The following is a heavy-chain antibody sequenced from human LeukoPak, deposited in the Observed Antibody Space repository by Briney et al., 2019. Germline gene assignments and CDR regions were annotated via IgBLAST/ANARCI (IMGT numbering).Heavy chain of an antibody. CDR1: GFTFSSYS. Sequence: GGSLRLSCEAPGFTFSSYSMNWVRQAPGKGLEWVSYISSSSSTIYYADSVKGRFTISRDNAKNSLYLQMNSLRAEDTAVYYCARDADSSSWYRIYWGQGTLVTVSS. D-gene: IGHD6-13*01. J-gene: IGHJ4*02. CDR3: ARDADSSSWYRIY. V-gene: IGHV3-48*01. CDR2: ISSSSSTI.